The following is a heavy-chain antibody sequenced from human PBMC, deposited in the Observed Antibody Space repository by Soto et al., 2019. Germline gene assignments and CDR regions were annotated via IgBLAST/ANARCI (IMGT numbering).Heavy chain of an antibody. J-gene: IGHJ4*02. CDR1: GFTFSSYA. D-gene: IGHD1-7*01. CDR3: AKDRLELIRFDY. CDR2: ISGSGGST. Sequence: GGSLRLSCAASGFTFSSYAMSWVRQAPGKGLEWVSAISGSGGSTYYADSVKGRFTISRDNSKNTLHLQMNSLRAEDTAVYYCAKDRLELIRFDYWGQGTLVTVSS. V-gene: IGHV3-23*01.